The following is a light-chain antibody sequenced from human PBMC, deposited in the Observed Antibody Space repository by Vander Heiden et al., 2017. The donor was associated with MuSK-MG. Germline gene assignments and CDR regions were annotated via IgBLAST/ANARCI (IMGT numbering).Light chain of an antibody. Sequence: QSVLTQPPSVSGAPGQRVTISCTGSSSNIGAGYDVHWYQQRPGTAPKLLIYGNSNRPSGVPDRFSGSKSGTSASLAITGLQAEDEADYYCQSDDSSLSGRVFGGGTKLTVL. CDR2: GNS. CDR1: SSNIGAGYD. CDR3: QSDDSSLSGRV. V-gene: IGLV1-40*01. J-gene: IGLJ3*02.